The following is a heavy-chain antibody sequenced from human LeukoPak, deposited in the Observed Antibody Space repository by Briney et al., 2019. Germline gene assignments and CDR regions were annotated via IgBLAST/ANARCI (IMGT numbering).Heavy chain of an antibody. CDR1: GFTFSNYA. CDR2: ITGSGGNT. V-gene: IGHV3-23*01. Sequence: GASLRLSCAASGFTFSNYAMSWVRQAPGKGLEWVSAITGSGGNTYYADSVKGRFTISRDNSKNTVFLQMNSLRAEDTAVYFCAKWGDYDVLTGYYVSDYWGQGTLVTVSS. D-gene: IGHD3-9*01. J-gene: IGHJ4*02. CDR3: AKWGDYDVLTGYYVSDY.